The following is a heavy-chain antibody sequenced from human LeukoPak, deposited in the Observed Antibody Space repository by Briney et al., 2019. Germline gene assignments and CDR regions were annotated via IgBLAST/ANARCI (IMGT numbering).Heavy chain of an antibody. V-gene: IGHV3-21*05. D-gene: IGHD3-22*01. Sequence: PGGSLRLSCAASGFTFSSYSMNWVRQAPGKGLEWVSYISSSSSYIYYADSVKGRFTISRDNAKNSLYLQMNSLRAEDTAVYYCARGDYYDSSGYYYWAFDIWGQGTMVTVSS. J-gene: IGHJ3*02. CDR3: ARGDYYDSSGYYYWAFDI. CDR1: GFTFSSYS. CDR2: ISSSSSYI.